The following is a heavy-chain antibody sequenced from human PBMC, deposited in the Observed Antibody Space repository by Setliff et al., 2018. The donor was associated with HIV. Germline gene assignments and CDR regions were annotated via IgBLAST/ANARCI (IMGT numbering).Heavy chain of an antibody. D-gene: IGHD3-10*01. CDR3: ARDVTVVWGVSFFCVFDI. CDR1: GGSISSGSYY. J-gene: IGHJ3*02. CDR2: IYTSGKT. Sequence: KSSETLSLTCTVSGGSISSGSYYWTWIRQSAGKGLEWIGRIYTSGKTSYNPSLKSRVTISADTSKSQFSLKLTSVTAADTAIYYCARDVTVVWGVSFFCVFDIWGQGTMVTVSS. V-gene: IGHV4-61*02.